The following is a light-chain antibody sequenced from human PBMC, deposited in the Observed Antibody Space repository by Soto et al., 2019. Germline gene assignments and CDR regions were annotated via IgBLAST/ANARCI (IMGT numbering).Light chain of an antibody. CDR2: AAS. Sequence: EIVLTQSPGTLSLSPGESATLSCRASQSISSSNLAWYQQKPGQAPRLLIYAASRRATGIPDRFSGGGSGSDFTLTINRLEPEDFAVYYCQQYGSSPFTFGHGTKVDIK. J-gene: IGKJ3*01. V-gene: IGKV3-20*01. CDR1: QSISSSN. CDR3: QQYGSSPFT.